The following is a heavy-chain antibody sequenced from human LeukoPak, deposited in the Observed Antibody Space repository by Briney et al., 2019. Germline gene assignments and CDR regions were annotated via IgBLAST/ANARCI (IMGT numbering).Heavy chain of an antibody. CDR2: IRSKADNYAT. J-gene: IGHJ6*02. D-gene: IGHD1-1*01. V-gene: IGHV3-73*01. CDR3: TQSNY. Sequence: GGSLRLSCAASGFTFSGSPILWVRQASGKGLEWVGRIRSKADNYATAYAASVQGRCTISRDDSKSTAYLQLNSLKTEDTAVYYCTQSNYWGQGTTVTVSS. CDR1: GFTFSGSP.